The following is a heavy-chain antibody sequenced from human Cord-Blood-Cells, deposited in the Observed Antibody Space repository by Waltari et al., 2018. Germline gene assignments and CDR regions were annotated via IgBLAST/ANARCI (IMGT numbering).Heavy chain of an antibody. V-gene: IGHV3-48*03. CDR1: GLTFSSYA. Sequence: EAHPVEPGGDLVQPGGSRRLSCSAPGLTFSSYAMHCLRQAPGRGLEWVSYISSSGSTIYYADSVKGRFTISRDNAKNSLNLQMNSLSAEDTAVYYCTRAETNWGSNWRLGYFDLWGLGTLVTVSS. CDR2: ISSSGSTI. CDR3: TRAETNWGSNWRLGYFDL. J-gene: IGHJ2*01. D-gene: IGHD7-27*01.